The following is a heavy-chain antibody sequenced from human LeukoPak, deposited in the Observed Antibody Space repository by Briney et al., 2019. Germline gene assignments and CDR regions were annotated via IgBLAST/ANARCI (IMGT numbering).Heavy chain of an antibody. J-gene: IGHJ3*02. CDR3: ARVVVAATLGDGFDI. CDR1: AFTFSSYS. CDR2: ISSGSNTI. D-gene: IGHD2-15*01. V-gene: IGHV3-48*01. Sequence: GGSLRLSCAASAFTFSSYSMNWVSQAPGKGLEWVSYISSGSNTIYYADSVKGRFTISRDNAKNSLYLQMTSLRAEDTAVYYCARVVVAATLGDGFDIWGQGTMVTVSS.